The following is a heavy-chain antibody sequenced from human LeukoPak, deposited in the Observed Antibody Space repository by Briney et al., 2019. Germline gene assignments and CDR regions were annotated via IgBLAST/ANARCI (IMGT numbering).Heavy chain of an antibody. V-gene: IGHV3-23*01. Sequence: GGSLRLSCAASGFTFSSYAMSWVRQAPGKGLEWVSAISGSGGSTYYADSVKGRFTIPRDNSKNTLYLQMNSLRAEDTAVYYCAKAPLIVVVPAATLLDYWGQGTLVTVSS. CDR2: ISGSGGST. J-gene: IGHJ4*02. CDR3: AKAPLIVVVPAATLLDY. D-gene: IGHD2-2*01. CDR1: GFTFSSYA.